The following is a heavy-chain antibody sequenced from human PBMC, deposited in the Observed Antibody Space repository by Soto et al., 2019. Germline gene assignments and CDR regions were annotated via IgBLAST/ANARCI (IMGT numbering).Heavy chain of an antibody. V-gene: IGHV3-30*18. CDR1: GFTLSNIG. CDR3: AKESGGERYAAYFDL. CDR2: ISAGGNTK. Sequence: QVQLVESGGGMVQPGTSLRLACAASGFTLSNIGMQWVRQAPGKGLAWVAVISAGGNTKYYADSVKGRFTISRDNSKNTLFLQMNSLRTEDTAVYYCAKESGGERYAAYFDLWGQGTLVTVSA. J-gene: IGHJ4*02. D-gene: IGHD2-21*01.